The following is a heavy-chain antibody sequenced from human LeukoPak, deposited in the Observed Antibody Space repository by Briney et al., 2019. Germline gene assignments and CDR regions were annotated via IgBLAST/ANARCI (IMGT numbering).Heavy chain of an antibody. CDR3: AREGRTRYYYYMDV. V-gene: IGHV1-18*01. D-gene: IGHD2-15*01. CDR2: ISAYNGNT. CDR1: GYTFTSYG. J-gene: IGHJ6*03. Sequence: ASVKVSCKASGYTFTSYGISWVRQAPGQGLEWMGWISAYNGNTNYAQKLQGRVTMTTDTSTSTAYVELRSLRSDDTAVYYCAREGRTRYYYYMDVWGKGTTVTISS.